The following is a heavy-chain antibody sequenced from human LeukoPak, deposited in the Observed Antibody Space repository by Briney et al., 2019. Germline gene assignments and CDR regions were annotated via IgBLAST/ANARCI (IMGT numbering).Heavy chain of an antibody. CDR1: GGTFSSYA. Sequence: ASVKVSCKASGGTFSSYAISWVRQAPGQGLEWMGGIIPIFGTANYAQKFQGRVTITADESTSTAYMELSSLRSEDTAVYYCARDGGPLGYCSGTSCYNYWFDPWGQGTLVTVSS. D-gene: IGHD2-2*02. CDR2: IIPIFGTA. V-gene: IGHV1-69*13. CDR3: ARDGGPLGYCSGTSCYNYWFDP. J-gene: IGHJ5*02.